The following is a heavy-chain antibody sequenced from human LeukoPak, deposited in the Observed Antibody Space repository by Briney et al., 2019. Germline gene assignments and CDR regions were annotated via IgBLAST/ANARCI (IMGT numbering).Heavy chain of an antibody. CDR1: GIAVSGNY. CDR2: ISINTNT. CDR3: AISQTWDGLFES. D-gene: IGHD1-26*01. V-gene: IGHV3-53*01. Sequence: PGESLRLSCAASGIAVSGNYMSWVRQTPGKGLEWVSFISINTNTFYADSVRGRFTISRDTSKNTLLLQMNSLRDEDSAIYYCAISQTWDGLFESWGQGTLVTVSS. J-gene: IGHJ4*02.